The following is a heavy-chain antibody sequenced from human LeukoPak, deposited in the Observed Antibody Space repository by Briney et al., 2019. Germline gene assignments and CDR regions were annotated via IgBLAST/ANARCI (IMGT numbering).Heavy chain of an antibody. CDR3: ARGKYSGSYEYYFDY. D-gene: IGHD1-26*01. J-gene: IGHJ4*02. CDR1: GFTFSSYW. CDR2: IKQDGSEK. Sequence: GGSLRLSCAASGFTFSSYWMSWVRQAPGKGLEWVTNIKQDGSEKYYVDSVKGRFTISRDNAKNSLYLQMNSLRAEDTAVYYCARGKYSGSYEYYFDYWGQGTLVTVSS. V-gene: IGHV3-7*03.